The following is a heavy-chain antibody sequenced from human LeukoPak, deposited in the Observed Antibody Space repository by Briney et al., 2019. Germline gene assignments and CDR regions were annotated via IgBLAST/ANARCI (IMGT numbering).Heavy chain of an antibody. CDR2: IKNNGGGT. D-gene: IGHD3-10*01. J-gene: IGHJ4*02. CDR1: GFTFSTYA. V-gene: IGHV3-64*01. Sequence: GGSLRLSCAASGFTFSTYAMHWVRQAPGKGLEYVSAIKNNGGGTYYASSVQGRFTVSRDNSRSTLYLQMDSLRPDDMAIYYCARVQSTVRGIQWPFGLWGQGTLVTVS. CDR3: ARVQSTVRGIQWPFGL.